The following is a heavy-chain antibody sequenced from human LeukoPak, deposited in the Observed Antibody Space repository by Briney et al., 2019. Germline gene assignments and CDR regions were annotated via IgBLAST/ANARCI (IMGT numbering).Heavy chain of an antibody. CDR2: IYENGGTT. Sequence: GGSLRLSCVGSGFTFRSHAMSWVRQAPEKGLEFVSGIYENGGTTYYADSVKGRFTISRDNSKNTLYLQMNSLRAEDTAVYYCAKAPYDFWSGYPPCAFDIWGQGTMVTVSS. J-gene: IGHJ3*02. CDR3: AKAPYDFWSGYPPCAFDI. CDR1: GFTFRSHA. D-gene: IGHD3-3*01. V-gene: IGHV3-23*01.